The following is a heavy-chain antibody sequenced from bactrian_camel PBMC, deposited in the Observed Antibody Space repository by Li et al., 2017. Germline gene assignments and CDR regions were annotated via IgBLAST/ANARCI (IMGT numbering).Heavy chain of an antibody. CDR3: AAGRKWEGSHCVPDN. CDR1: GRYINMHC. CDR2: VDIDSNT. J-gene: IGHJ4*01. D-gene: IGHD3*01. V-gene: IGHV3S53*01. Sequence: HVQLVESGGASVQTGGSLRLACTATGRYINMHCLGWARQAPEKEREWVAAVDIDSNTGVADSVKDRFAVSRHGNDLYLQMTSLQPDDTAMYYCAAGRKWEGSHCVPDNWGQGTQVTVS.